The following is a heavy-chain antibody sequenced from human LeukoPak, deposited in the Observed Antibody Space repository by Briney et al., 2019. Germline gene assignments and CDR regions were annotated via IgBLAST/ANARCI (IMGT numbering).Heavy chain of an antibody. Sequence: SETLSLTCTVSGGSISSGGYYWSWIRQHPGKGLERIGFFYYSGSTYYNPSLKSRLTISIDTSENQFSLKVSSVTAADTAVYYCARGSPGDAFDIWGQGTLITVSS. CDR1: GGSISSGGYY. V-gene: IGHV4-31*03. J-gene: IGHJ3*02. CDR3: ARGSPGDAFDI. CDR2: FYYSGST.